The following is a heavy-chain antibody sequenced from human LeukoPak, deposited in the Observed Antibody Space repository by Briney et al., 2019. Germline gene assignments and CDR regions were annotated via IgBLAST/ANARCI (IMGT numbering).Heavy chain of an antibody. CDR1: GFPFSNYW. J-gene: IGHJ4*02. Sequence: SGGSLRLSCAASGFPFSNYWMHWVRQAPGKGLVWVSRVNSDGSTTNYADSVKGRFTISRDNAENTLYMRMNSLRPEDTAVYYCARGYYISSRFDSWGQGTLVTVSS. D-gene: IGHD6-13*01. CDR3: ARGYYISSRFDS. CDR2: VNSDGSTT. V-gene: IGHV3-74*01.